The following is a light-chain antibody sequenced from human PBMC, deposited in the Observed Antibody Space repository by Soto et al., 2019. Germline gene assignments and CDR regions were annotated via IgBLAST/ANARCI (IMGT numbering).Light chain of an antibody. Sequence: QSALTQPASVSGSPGQSITISCTGTSSDIGPYNYDSWYQQHPGKAPKLIIYEVTNRPSGVSHRFSGSKSGTTASLTISGLQTEDEAHFYCSSYTTSSTVVFGGGTQLTVL. V-gene: IGLV2-14*01. CDR2: EVT. CDR1: SSDIGPYNY. J-gene: IGLJ3*02. CDR3: SSYTTSSTVV.